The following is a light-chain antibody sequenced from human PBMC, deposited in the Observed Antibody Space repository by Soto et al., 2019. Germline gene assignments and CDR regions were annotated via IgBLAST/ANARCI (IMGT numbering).Light chain of an antibody. CDR1: SSDVGGYNY. CDR3: SSYTSSTPYV. V-gene: IGLV2-14*01. Sequence: QSVLTQPASVSGSPGQSITISCTGTSSDVGGYNYVSWYQQHPGKAPKLMIYEVSNRPSGVSNRFSGSKSGNTASLTISGLQDEDAADYYCSSYTSSTPYVFGTGTQLTVL. J-gene: IGLJ1*01. CDR2: EVS.